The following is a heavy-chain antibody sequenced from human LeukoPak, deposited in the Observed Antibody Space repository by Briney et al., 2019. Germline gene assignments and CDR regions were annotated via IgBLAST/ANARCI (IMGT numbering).Heavy chain of an antibody. D-gene: IGHD4-17*01. J-gene: IGHJ6*03. CDR2: IRYDGSNK. Sequence: GGSLRLSCVASGFTFSSYGMHWVRQAPGKGLEWVAFIRYDGSNKYYADSVKGRFTISRDNSKNTLYLQMNSLRAEDTAVYYCAKGVTVSPDYYYYYMDVWGKGTTVTISS. CDR1: GFTFSSYG. CDR3: AKGVTVSPDYYYYYMDV. V-gene: IGHV3-30*02.